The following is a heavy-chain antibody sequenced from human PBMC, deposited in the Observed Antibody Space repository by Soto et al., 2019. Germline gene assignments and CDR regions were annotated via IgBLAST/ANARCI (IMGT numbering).Heavy chain of an antibody. D-gene: IGHD2-8*02. Sequence: SETLSLTCTLSGGSISNYYWTWILQPAGKGLEWIGRTYTSGSTNSNPSLKSRVTMSVDTSKNKISLKPSSVTDADTAVYYCSGGSNWFETWCQETLISVSS. CDR3: SGGSNWFET. CDR2: TYTSGST. V-gene: IGHV4-4*07. J-gene: IGHJ5*02. CDR1: GGSISNYY.